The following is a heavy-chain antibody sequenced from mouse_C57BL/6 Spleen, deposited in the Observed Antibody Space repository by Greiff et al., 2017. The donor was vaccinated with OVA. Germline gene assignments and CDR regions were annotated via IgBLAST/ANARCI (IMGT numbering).Heavy chain of an antibody. CDR3: AREGITGTVFAY. CDR2: IYPEDGDT. CDR1: GYAFSSYW. D-gene: IGHD4-1*01. V-gene: IGHV1-80*01. Sequence: LVESGAELVKPGASVKISCKASGYAFSSYWMNWVKQRPGKGLEWIGQIYPEDGDTNYNGKFKGKATLTADKSSNTAYMQLSSLTSEDTAVYFCAREGITGTVFAYWGQGTLVTVSA. J-gene: IGHJ3*01.